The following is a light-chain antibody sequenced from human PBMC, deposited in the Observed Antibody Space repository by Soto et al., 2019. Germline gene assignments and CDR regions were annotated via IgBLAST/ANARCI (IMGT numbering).Light chain of an antibody. CDR1: QSVSSY. CDR3: QQRSDGPLT. V-gene: IGKV3-11*01. J-gene: IGKJ4*01. Sequence: ETVLTQSPATLSLSPGERATLSCRASQSVSSYLAWYQWKPGQAPRLLIYDASNRATGIPARFSGSGSGTDFTLTISSLEPEDFAVYYCQQRSDGPLTFGGGTKVEIK. CDR2: DAS.